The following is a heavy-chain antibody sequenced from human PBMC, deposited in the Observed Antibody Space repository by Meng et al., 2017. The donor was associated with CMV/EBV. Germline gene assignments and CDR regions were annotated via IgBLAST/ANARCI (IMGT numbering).Heavy chain of an antibody. CDR3: ARAGVPYDSSHYYGMDV. Sequence: GESLKISCAASGFPFSSYSINWVRQAPGKGLEWVSSISSSSSYIYYADSVKGRFTISRDNAKNSLYLQMNSLRAEDTAVYYCARAGVPYDSSHYYGMDVWGQGTTVTVSS. J-gene: IGHJ6*02. CDR1: GFPFSSYS. D-gene: IGHD3-3*01. CDR2: ISSSSSYI. V-gene: IGHV3-21*01.